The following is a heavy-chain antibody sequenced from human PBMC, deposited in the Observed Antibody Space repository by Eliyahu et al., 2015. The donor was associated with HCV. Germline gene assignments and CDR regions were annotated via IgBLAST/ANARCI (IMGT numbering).Heavy chain of an antibody. CDR3: AREYSTSSFNWFDP. J-gene: IGHJ5*02. CDR1: GXXFSTYX. D-gene: IGHD6-6*01. V-gene: IGHV3-21*01. CDR2: ISSSSSYI. Sequence: EVQLVESGGXLVKPGGSLRLSCAAXGXXFSTYXMNWXRQAPGKGLEWVXSISSSSSYIYYADSVKGRFTISRDNAKNSLYLQMNSLRAEDTAVYYCAREYSTSSFNWFDPWGQGTLVTVSS.